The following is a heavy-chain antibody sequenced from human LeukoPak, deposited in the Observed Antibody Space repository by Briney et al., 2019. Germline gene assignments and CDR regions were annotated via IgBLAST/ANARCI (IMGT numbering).Heavy chain of an antibody. CDR3: ARGLGLVRGVIITSFDY. CDR2: MSPNSGNT. D-gene: IGHD3-10*01. Sequence: GASVKVSCKASGYTFTSYDINWVRQATGQGLEWMGWMSPNSGNTGYAQKFQGRVTMTRNTSISTAYMELSSLRSEDTAVYYCARGLGLVRGVIITSFDYWGQGTLVTLSS. J-gene: IGHJ4*02. V-gene: IGHV1-8*01. CDR1: GYTFTSYD.